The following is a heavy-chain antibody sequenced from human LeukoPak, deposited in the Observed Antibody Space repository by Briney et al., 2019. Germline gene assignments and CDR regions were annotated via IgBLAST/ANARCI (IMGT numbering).Heavy chain of an antibody. Sequence: GASLRLSRAASGFTFSSYAVSWVRQAPGKGLEWVSSISGSGGSTYYADSVKGRFTISRDNSKNTLYLQVNSLRAEDTAVYYCAKGGGNWYFDLWGRGALVTVSS. V-gene: IGHV3-23*01. J-gene: IGHJ2*01. CDR2: ISGSGGST. D-gene: IGHD3-16*01. CDR1: GFTFSSYA. CDR3: AKGGGNWYFDL.